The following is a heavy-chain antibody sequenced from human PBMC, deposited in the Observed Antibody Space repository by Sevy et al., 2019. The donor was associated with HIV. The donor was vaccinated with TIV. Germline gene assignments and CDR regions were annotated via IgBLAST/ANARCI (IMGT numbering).Heavy chain of an antibody. J-gene: IGHJ6*02. CDR2: ISAYNGNT. CDR1: GYTFTSYG. Sequence: ASVKVSCKASGYTFTSYGISWVRQAPGQGLEWMGWISAYNGNTNYAQKLQGRVTMTTDTSTSTAYMELRSLRSDDTAVYYCARDRNDFGGYYYYYAMDVWGQGTTVTVSS. D-gene: IGHD3-16*01. V-gene: IGHV1-18*01. CDR3: ARDRNDFGGYYYYYAMDV.